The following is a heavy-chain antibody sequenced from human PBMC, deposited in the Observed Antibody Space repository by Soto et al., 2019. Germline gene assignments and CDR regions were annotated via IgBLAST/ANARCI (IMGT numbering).Heavy chain of an antibody. CDR2: ISYDGSNK. CDR1: GFTFSSYA. J-gene: IGHJ5*02. CDR3: ARDHYDHYSNYANWFDP. Sequence: ESGGGVVQPGRSLRLSCAASGFTFSSYAMHWVRQAPGKGLEWVAVISYDGSNKYYADSVKGRFTISRDNSKNTLYLQMNSLRAEDTAVYYCARDHYDHYSNYANWFDPWGQGTLVTVSS. V-gene: IGHV3-30-3*01. D-gene: IGHD4-4*01.